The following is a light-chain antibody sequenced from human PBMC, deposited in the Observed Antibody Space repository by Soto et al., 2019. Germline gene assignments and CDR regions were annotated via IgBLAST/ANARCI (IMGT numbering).Light chain of an antibody. V-gene: IGLV2-8*01. CDR3: SSYAGNNNVV. J-gene: IGLJ2*01. CDR2: EVS. Sequence: QSALTQPPSASGSPGQSVTISCTGTSSDVGGYDYVSWHQHHPDKAPELMIYEVSKRPSGVPDRFSGSKSGNTASLTVSRLQGEDEADYYCSSYAGNNNVVFGGGTKVTVL. CDR1: SSDVGGYDY.